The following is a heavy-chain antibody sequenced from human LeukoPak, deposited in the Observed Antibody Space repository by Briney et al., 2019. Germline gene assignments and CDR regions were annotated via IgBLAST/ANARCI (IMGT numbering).Heavy chain of an antibody. CDR3: ARRAGAPDFDV. V-gene: IGHV4-61*05. CDR2: IYYSGST. J-gene: IGHJ4*02. D-gene: IGHD3-10*01. CDR1: GDSISNTLYY. Sequence: PSETLSLTCTVSGDSISNTLYYWAWIRQPPGKGLEWIGYIYYSGSTNYNPSLKSRVTISVDTSKNQFSLKLSSVTAADTAVYYCARRAGAPDFDVWGLGTLVSVSS.